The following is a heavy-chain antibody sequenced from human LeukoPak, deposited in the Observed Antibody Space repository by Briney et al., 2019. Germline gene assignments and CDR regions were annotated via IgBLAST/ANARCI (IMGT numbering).Heavy chain of an antibody. CDR2: IYYSGST. J-gene: IGHJ4*02. Sequence: SETLSLTCTVSGGSISSSSYYWGWIRQPPGKGLEWIGSIYYSGSTYYNPSLKSRVTISVDTSKNQFSLKLSSVTAADTAVYYCASQPRSGIVGIDYWGQGTLVTVSS. CDR1: GGSISSSSYY. CDR3: ASQPRSGIVGIDY. D-gene: IGHD1-26*01. V-gene: IGHV4-39*07.